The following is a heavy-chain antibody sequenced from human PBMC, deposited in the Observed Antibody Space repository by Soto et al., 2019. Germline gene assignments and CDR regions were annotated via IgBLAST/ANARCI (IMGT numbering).Heavy chain of an antibody. V-gene: IGHV3-23*01. D-gene: IGHD5-12*01. CDR2: FSGSGGGT. J-gene: IGHJ1*01. Sequence: EVQLLESGGGLVQPGGSLRLSCAASGFTFNIYAMSWVRQAPGKGLEWVSAFSGSGGGTYYADSVKGRFTISRDNSNKTLDPPMSSLKAEETAVYYCGKCGYDKRCRLLRYFQPWGQGTLVTVSS. CDR3: GKCGYDKRCRLLRYFQP. CDR1: GFTFNIYA.